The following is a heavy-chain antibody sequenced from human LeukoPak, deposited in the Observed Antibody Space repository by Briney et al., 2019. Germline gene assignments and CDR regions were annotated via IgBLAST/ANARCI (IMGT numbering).Heavy chain of an antibody. CDR1: GFTFSSYA. CDR3: AKALDGSAHYYYGMDV. J-gene: IGHJ6*02. V-gene: IGHV3-30-3*01. Sequence: GGSLRLSCAASGFTFSSYAMHWVRQAPGKGLEWVAVISYDGSNKYYADSVKGRFTISRDNSKNTLYLQMNSLRGEDTAVYYCAKALDGSAHYYYGMDVWGQGTTVTVSS. CDR2: ISYDGSNK. D-gene: IGHD3-10*01.